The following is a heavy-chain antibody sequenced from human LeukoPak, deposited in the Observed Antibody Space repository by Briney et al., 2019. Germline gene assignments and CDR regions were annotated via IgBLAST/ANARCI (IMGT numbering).Heavy chain of an antibody. CDR1: GFTVSSNY. CDR2: IYSGGST. J-gene: IGHJ6*02. Sequence: GGSLRLSCAASGFTVSSNYMSWVRQAPGKGLEWVSVIYSGGSTYYADSVKGRFTISRDNSKNTLYLQMNSLRAEDTAVYYCARCLENYYYGMDVWGQGTTVTVSS. V-gene: IGHV3-66*01. CDR3: ARCLENYYYGMDV.